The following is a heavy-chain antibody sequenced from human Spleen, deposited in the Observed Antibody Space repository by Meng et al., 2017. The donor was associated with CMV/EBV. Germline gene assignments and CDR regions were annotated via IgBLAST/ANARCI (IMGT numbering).Heavy chain of an antibody. Sequence: GESLKISCAASGFTFSSYSMNWVRQAPGKGLDWVSIIYSGGTTYYADSVKGRFTISKDNSKNTLYLQMYSLRADDTAVYYCARGHTSSVTVAFDIWGQGTMVTVSS. CDR2: IYSGGTT. J-gene: IGHJ3*02. V-gene: IGHV3-53*01. CDR3: ARGHTSSVTVAFDI. CDR1: GFTFSSYS. D-gene: IGHD3-16*01.